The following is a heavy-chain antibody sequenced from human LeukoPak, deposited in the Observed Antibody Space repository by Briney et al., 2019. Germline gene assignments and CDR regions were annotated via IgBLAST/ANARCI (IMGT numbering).Heavy chain of an antibody. Sequence: GGSLRLSCATSGFIFDDYAMHWVRHAPGKGLEWVSGISWNSGSIVYGDSVKGRFTISRDNAKHSLYLQMNSLRAEDMALYYCAKACGGTCSDAFDIWGQGTMVTVSS. CDR1: GFIFDDYA. V-gene: IGHV3-9*03. J-gene: IGHJ3*02. CDR2: ISWNSGSI. CDR3: AKACGGTCSDAFDI. D-gene: IGHD2-15*01.